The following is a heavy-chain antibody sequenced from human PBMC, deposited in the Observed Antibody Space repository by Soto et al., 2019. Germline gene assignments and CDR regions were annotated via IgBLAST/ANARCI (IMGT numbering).Heavy chain of an antibody. V-gene: IGHV5-51*01. CDR1: GYSFPSHW. CDR3: ARQGDMAATPADAFDI. Sequence: GESLKISCKGSGYSFPSHWIAWVRQMPGKGLEWMGLIYPGDSDTRYSPSFAGQVTISVDKSITTAYLHWSSLEASDSAVYYCARQGDMAATPADAFDIWGQGTLVTVSS. J-gene: IGHJ3*02. CDR2: IYPGDSDT. D-gene: IGHD6-19*01.